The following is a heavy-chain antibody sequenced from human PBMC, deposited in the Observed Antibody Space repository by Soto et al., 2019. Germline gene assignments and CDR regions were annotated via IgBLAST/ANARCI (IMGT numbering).Heavy chain of an antibody. Sequence: GGSLRLSCAASGITFSSYAMHWVRQAPGKGLEWVAVISYDGRNKYYADSVKGRFTISRDNSRTTVYLQMRDLRPEDTALYFFATWHLREHAYNIWGQGTMSTVSS. V-gene: IGHV3-30*14. D-gene: IGHD5-12*01. CDR1: GITFSSYA. CDR3: ATWHLREHAYNI. CDR2: ISYDGRNK. J-gene: IGHJ3*02.